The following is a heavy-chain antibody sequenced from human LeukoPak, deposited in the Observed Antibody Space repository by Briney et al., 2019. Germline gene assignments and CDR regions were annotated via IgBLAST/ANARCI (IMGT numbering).Heavy chain of an antibody. CDR1: GFTFSSYG. CDR3: AKGGGSYSPAEYFQH. D-gene: IGHD1-26*01. V-gene: IGHV3-30*18. CDR2: ISYDGSNK. Sequence: GRSLRLSCAASGFTFSSYGMHWVRQAPGKGLEWVAVISYDGSNKYYADSVKGRFTISRDNSKNTLYLRMNSLRAEDTAVYYCAKGGGSYSPAEYFQHWGQGTLVTVSS. J-gene: IGHJ1*01.